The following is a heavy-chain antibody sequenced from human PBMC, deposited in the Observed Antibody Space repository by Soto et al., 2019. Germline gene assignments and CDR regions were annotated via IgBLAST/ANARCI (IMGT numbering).Heavy chain of an antibody. CDR1: GFTFSTYA. CDR3: AKDKSGTTAFDI. CDR2: INERGGST. V-gene: IGHV3-23*01. J-gene: IGHJ3*02. Sequence: PGGSLRLSCAVSGFTFSTYALSWVRQAPGKGLEWVSAINERGGSTYYADSVKGRFTISRDNSKNTLYLQMKSLRAEDTALYYCAKDKSGTTAFDIWGQGTMVTVSS. D-gene: IGHD1-1*01.